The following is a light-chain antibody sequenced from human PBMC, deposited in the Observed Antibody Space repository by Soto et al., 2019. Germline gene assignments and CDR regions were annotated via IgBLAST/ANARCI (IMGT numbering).Light chain of an antibody. J-gene: IGKJ1*01. Sequence: DIQMTQSPSTLSAAVGDRVTITCRASQTISTLLAWYQQRPGKAPNLLIYKASSLESGVPSRFSGSGSGTEFTLTISSLQPDDFATYFCHQYCTCPWTFGQGTKVEVK. V-gene: IGKV1-5*03. CDR3: HQYCTCPWT. CDR1: QTISTL. CDR2: KAS.